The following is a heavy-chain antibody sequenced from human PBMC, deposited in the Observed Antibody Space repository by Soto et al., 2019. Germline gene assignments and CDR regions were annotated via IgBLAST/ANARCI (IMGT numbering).Heavy chain of an antibody. Sequence: QVQLVQSGAEVKKPGSSVKVSCKASGGTFSSDSFSWVRQAPGQGLEWMVGISPMFDTPIYAQKFQDRFRITADESTSTAYMQLSSLRSGDTAVYYCARSGGLDRDFNYWGQGSLVTVSS. D-gene: IGHD2-15*01. J-gene: IGHJ4*02. CDR2: ISPMFDTP. CDR3: ARSGGLDRDFNY. V-gene: IGHV1-69*12. CDR1: GGTFSSDS.